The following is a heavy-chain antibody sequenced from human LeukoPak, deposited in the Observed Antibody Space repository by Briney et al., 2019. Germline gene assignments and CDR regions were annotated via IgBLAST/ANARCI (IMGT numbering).Heavy chain of an antibody. J-gene: IGHJ4*02. CDR3: ARALNAGMFY. V-gene: IGHV3-66*01. CDR1: GFTHSPIY. Sequence: GGSLRLSCAVSGFTHSPIYVSWVRQPPGKGLEWVSVIYSGGSTYYADSVKGRFTISRDNSKNTLYLQMNSLRAEDTAVYYCARALNAGMFYWGQGTLVTVSS. CDR2: IYSGGST. D-gene: IGHD3-10*02.